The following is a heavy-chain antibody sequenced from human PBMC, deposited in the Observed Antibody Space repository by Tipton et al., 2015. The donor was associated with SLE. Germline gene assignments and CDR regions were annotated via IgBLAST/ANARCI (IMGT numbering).Heavy chain of an antibody. D-gene: IGHD5-12*01. CDR1: GGSISSSSYY. CDR2: IYFTGNT. Sequence: TLSLTCTVSGGSISSSSYYWAWIRQRPGKGPEWVGHIYFTGNTYYSPSLKSRVTISVDTSKNQFSLQLTSVTAADTALYYCTSGSGGYQRTDYWGQGTLVTVSS. J-gene: IGHJ4*02. V-gene: IGHV4-39*01. CDR3: TSGSGGYQRTDY.